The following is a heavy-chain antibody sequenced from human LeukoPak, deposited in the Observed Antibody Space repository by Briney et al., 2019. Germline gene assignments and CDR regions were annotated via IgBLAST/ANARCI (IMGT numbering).Heavy chain of an antibody. J-gene: IGHJ4*02. CDR3: ARVGPYSGSLPARYYFDY. D-gene: IGHD1-26*01. Sequence: GGSLRLSCAASGFTFSSYSMNWVRQAPGKGLEWVSSISSSSSYIYYADSVKGRFTISRDNAKNSLYLQMNSLRAEDTAMYYCARVGPYSGSLPARYYFDYWGQGTLVTVSS. V-gene: IGHV3-21*01. CDR2: ISSSSSYI. CDR1: GFTFSSYS.